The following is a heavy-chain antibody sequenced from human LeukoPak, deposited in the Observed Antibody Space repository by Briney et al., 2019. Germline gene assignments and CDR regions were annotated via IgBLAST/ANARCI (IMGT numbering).Heavy chain of an antibody. D-gene: IGHD2-2*01. CDR3: ASLSHCSTSSCFDY. J-gene: IGHJ4*02. Sequence: SETLSLTCTVSGGSISSYYWSWIRQPPGRGLEWIGCAFYTGSTNYNPSLKSRVTISIDTSKSQFSLRLTFVTAADTAIYYCASLSHCSTSSCFDYWGRGTLVTVSS. V-gene: IGHV4-59*01. CDR2: AFYTGST. CDR1: GGSISSYY.